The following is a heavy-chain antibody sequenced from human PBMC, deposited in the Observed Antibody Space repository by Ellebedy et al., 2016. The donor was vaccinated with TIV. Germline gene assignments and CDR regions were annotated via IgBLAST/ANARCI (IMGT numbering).Heavy chain of an antibody. CDR3: ATGGYSIAAGNY. CDR2: INRHGSSA. Sequence: GESLKISCAASGFTFSNYWIPWVRQAPGKGLVWVSRINRHGSSANYADSVKGRFSISRDNSKNTLDVQMNSMRAEDTAVYYCATGGYSIAAGNYWGQGTLVTVSS. D-gene: IGHD5-12*01. V-gene: IGHV3-74*01. CDR1: GFTFSNYW. J-gene: IGHJ4*02.